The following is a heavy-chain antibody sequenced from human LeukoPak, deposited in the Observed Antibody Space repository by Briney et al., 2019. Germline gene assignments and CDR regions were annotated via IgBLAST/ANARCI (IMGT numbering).Heavy chain of an antibody. V-gene: IGHV4-4*02. D-gene: IGHD2-15*01. J-gene: IGHJ5*02. CDR3: ATYPDIVVVVAATHPAPAGGFDP. Sequence: SETLSLTCAVSGGSISSSNWWSWVRRPPGKGLEWIGEIYHSGSTNYNPSLMSRVTISVDKSKNQFSLKLSSVTAADTAVYYCATYPDIVVVVAATHPAPAGGFDPWGQGTLVTVSS. CDR1: GGSISSSNW. CDR2: IYHSGST.